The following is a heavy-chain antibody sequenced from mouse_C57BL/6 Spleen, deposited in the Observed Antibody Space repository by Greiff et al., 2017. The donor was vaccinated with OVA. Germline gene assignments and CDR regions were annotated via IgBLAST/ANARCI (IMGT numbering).Heavy chain of an antibody. D-gene: IGHD1-3*01. V-gene: IGHV1-52*01. CDR3: ARTLDGTSPGDFDV. J-gene: IGHJ1*03. CDR2: IDPSDSET. CDR1: GYPFPSYW. Sequence: QVQLKQSGAELVRPGSSVKLSCKASGYPFPSYWLHLVEPRPIQGLEWICKIDPSDSETHYQQKFQGKATLTVDKSSSTAYMQLSSLTSEDSAVYYCARTLDGTSPGDFDVWGTGTTVTVSS.